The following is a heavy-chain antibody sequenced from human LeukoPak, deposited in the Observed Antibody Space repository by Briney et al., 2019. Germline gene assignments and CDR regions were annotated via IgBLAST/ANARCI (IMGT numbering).Heavy chain of an antibody. CDR3: ARHAPPWAAGPYNWFDP. Sequence: ASVKVSCKASGYTFTSYAMHWVRQAPGQRLEWMGWINAGNGNTKYSQEFQGRVTITRDTSASTAYMELSSLRSEDMAVYYCARHAPPWAAGPYNWFDPWGQGTLVTVSS. J-gene: IGHJ5*02. CDR2: INAGNGNT. V-gene: IGHV1-3*03. CDR1: GYTFTSYA. D-gene: IGHD6-25*01.